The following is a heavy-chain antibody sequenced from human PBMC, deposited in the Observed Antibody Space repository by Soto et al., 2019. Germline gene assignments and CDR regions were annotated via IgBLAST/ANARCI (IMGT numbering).Heavy chain of an antibody. CDR2: INAGNGNT. CDR1: GYTFTSYA. D-gene: IGHD2-15*01. V-gene: IGHV1-3*01. Sequence: QVQLVQSGAEVKKPGASVKVSCKASGYTFTSYAMHWVRQAPGQRLEWMGWINAGNGNTKYSQKFQGRVTITRDTSASTACMELSSLRSEDTAVYYCAFSRADIVSGLRYWGQGTLVTVSS. CDR3: AFSRADIVSGLRY. J-gene: IGHJ4*02.